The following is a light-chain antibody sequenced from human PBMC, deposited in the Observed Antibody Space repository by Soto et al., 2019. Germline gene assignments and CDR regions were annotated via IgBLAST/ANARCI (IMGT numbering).Light chain of an antibody. V-gene: IGLV2-23*03. CDR1: SSDVGYNL. Sequence: QSVLTQPASVSGSPGQSITISCTGTSSDVGYNLVSWYQHHPGKAPKLMIYEGSKRPSGVSNRFSGSKSGNTASLTISGLQAEDEADYYCCSYAGGNTFHVVFGGGTKVTVL. J-gene: IGLJ2*01. CDR2: EGS. CDR3: CSYAGGNTFHVV.